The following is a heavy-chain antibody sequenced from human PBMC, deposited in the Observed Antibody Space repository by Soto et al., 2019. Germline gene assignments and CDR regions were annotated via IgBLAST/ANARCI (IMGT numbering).Heavy chain of an antibody. CDR3: XYF. Sequence: QITLRESGPTLVKPTQTLTLTCHFSGFSLTTSGVGVGWFRQKPGEALEWLALIFWDGNKRYSPSLNNRVTIXXXASKNEVVLTMTNVXXXXXAXHXXXYF. CDR2: IFWDGNK. V-gene: IGHV2-5*02. CDR1: GFSLTTSGVG. J-gene: IGHJ4*01.